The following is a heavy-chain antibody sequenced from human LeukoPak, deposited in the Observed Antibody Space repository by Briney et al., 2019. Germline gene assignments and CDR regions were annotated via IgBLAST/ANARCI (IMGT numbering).Heavy chain of an antibody. CDR3: AKGSLAVRPYYFDY. CDR2: ISDTGGST. CDR1: GFTFSSYA. V-gene: IGHV3-23*01. Sequence: GGSLRLSCAASGFTFSSYAMSWVRQAPGKGLEWVSAISDTGGSTYYADSVKGRFTISRDNSKNTLSLQMNSLRADDTAVYYCAKGSLAVRPYYFDYWGQGSLVTVSS. D-gene: IGHD6-6*01. J-gene: IGHJ4*02.